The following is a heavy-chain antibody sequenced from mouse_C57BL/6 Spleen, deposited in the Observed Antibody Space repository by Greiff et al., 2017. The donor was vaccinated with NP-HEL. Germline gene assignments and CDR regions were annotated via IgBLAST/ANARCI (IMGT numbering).Heavy chain of an antibody. CDR1: GYTFTDYY. J-gene: IGHJ2*01. Sequence: EVQLQQSGPELVKPGASVKISCKASGYTFTDYYMNWVKQSHGKSLEWIGDINPNNGGTSYNQKFKGKATLTVDKSSSTAYMELRSLTSEDSAVYYCARSYYGKGYWGQGTTLTVSS. V-gene: IGHV1-26*01. CDR2: INPNNGGT. CDR3: ARSYYGKGY. D-gene: IGHD2-10*01.